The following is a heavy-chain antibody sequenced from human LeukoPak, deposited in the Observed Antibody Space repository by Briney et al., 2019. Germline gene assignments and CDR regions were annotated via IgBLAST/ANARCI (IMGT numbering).Heavy chain of an antibody. D-gene: IGHD6-19*01. J-gene: IGHJ4*02. Sequence: GGSLRLSCAASGFTVSSNYMSWVRQAPGKGLEWVSVIYSGGSTYYADSVKGRFTISRDNSKNTLYLQMNSLRAEDTAVYYCGTEQWLVSLYFDYWGQGTLVTVSS. V-gene: IGHV3-53*05. CDR3: GTEQWLVSLYFDY. CDR2: IYSGGST. CDR1: GFTVSSNY.